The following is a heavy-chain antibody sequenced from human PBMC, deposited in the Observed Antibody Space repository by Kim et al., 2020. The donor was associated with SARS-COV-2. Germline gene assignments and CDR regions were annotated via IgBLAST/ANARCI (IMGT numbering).Heavy chain of an antibody. CDR1: GFTFSRSW. CDR3: ARVGHLGADYWGAQLYYFDY. Sequence: GGSLRLSCAASGFTFSRSWMHWVRQAPGKGLVWVSRINSDGSSTSYADSVKGRFTISRDNAENTLYLQMNNLRAEDTAVYYCARVGHLGADYWGAQLYYFDYWGQGTLVTVSS. J-gene: IGHJ4*02. CDR2: INSDGSST. V-gene: IGHV3-74*01. D-gene: IGHD7-27*01.